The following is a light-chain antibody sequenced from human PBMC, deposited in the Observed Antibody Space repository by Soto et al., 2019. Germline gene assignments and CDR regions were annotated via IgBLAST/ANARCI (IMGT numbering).Light chain of an antibody. CDR3: SSYTSSNTLV. CDR1: SSDVGGYNY. CDR2: EVS. Sequence: SALTQPASVSGSPGQSITISCTGTSSDVGGYNYVSWYQQHPDKAPKLMIFEVSNRPSGISHRFSGSKSGNTASLAISGLQAEDEADYYCSSYTSSNTLVFGTGTKVTVL. V-gene: IGLV2-14*01. J-gene: IGLJ1*01.